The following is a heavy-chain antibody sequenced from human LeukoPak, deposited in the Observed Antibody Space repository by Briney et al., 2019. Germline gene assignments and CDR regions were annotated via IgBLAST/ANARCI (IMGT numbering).Heavy chain of an antibody. Sequence: GGSLRLSCAASGFTFSSYSMNWVRQAPGKGLEWVSSISSSSSYIYYADSVKGRFTISRDNAKNSLYLQMNSLRAEDTAVYYCAGGPVLYYYYYMDVCGKGTTVTVSS. V-gene: IGHV3-21*01. CDR3: AGGPVLYYYYYMDV. J-gene: IGHJ6*03. D-gene: IGHD2-15*01. CDR2: ISSSSSYI. CDR1: GFTFSSYS.